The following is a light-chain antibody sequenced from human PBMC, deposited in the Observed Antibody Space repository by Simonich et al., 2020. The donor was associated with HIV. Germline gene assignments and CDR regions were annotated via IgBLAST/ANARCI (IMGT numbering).Light chain of an antibody. CDR2: ASS. CDR1: QGVSNS. CDR3: QQFFSTTWT. V-gene: IGKV1-NL1*01. Sequence: DIQMTQSPSSLSASVGDRVTITCRASQGVSNSLAWYQQKPGKAPKLLLSASSRLESGVASRFSGSGSGTDYTLTISSLQPEDFATYYCQQFFSTTWTFGQGTKVEIK. J-gene: IGKJ1*01.